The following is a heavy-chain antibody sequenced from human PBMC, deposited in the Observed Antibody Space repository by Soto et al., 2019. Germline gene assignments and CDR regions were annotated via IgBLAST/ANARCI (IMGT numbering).Heavy chain of an antibody. Sequence: GASVKVSCKASGYSFVSHEISWVRQAPGQGLEWMAWIGPYKGGTIYAQKFQGRVTVTADTSTSLAYMELRNLGPDDTAVYYCARDVQYWWDYATGGYDFWGQGTLVTVSS. D-gene: IGHD2-8*02. CDR1: GYSFVSHE. CDR3: ARDVQYWWDYATGGYDF. V-gene: IGHV1-18*04. CDR2: IGPYKGGT. J-gene: IGHJ4*02.